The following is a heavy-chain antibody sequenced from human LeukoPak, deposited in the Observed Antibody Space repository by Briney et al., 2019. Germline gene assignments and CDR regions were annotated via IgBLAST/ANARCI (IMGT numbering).Heavy chain of an antibody. CDR3: TRGMYSSAWSIDY. CDR2: INNDGSSI. V-gene: IGHV3-74*01. J-gene: IGHJ4*02. D-gene: IGHD6-19*01. CDR1: GFTFSIYW. Sequence: PGGSLRLSCEVSGFTFSIYWMHWIRHAPGKGLVWVSRINNDGSSIGYADSVKGRLTISRDNAKNTLYLQMNSLRAEGTAVYYCTRGMYSSAWSIDYWGQGTLVTVSS.